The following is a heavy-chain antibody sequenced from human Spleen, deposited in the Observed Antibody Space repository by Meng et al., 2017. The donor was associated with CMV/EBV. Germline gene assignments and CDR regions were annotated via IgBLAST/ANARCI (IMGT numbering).Heavy chain of an antibody. CDR3: ARDFRSPVHPMVAATLGNDY. J-gene: IGHJ4*02. Sequence: FSNYRMNWVRQAPGKGLEWVSSISSSGRYIFYTDSAKGRFTISRDNAKNSLYLQMNSLRAEDTAVYYCARDFRSPVHPMVAATLGNDYWGQGTLVTVSS. CDR2: ISSSGRYI. V-gene: IGHV3-21*01. CDR1: FSNYR. D-gene: IGHD2-15*01.